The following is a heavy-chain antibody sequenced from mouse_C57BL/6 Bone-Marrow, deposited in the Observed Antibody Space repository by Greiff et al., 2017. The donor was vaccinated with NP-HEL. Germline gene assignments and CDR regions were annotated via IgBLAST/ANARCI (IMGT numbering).Heavy chain of an antibody. J-gene: IGHJ1*03. V-gene: IGHV1-52*01. CDR2: IDPSDSET. D-gene: IGHD1-1*01. Sequence: VQLQQPGAELVRPGSSVKLSCKASGYTFTSYWMHWVKQRPIQGLEWIGNIDPSDSETHYNQKFKDKATLTVDKSSSTAYMQLSSLTSEDSAVYYCAQLSPYYYGSSKDFDVWGTGTTVTVSS. CDR3: AQLSPYYYGSSKDFDV. CDR1: GYTFTSYW.